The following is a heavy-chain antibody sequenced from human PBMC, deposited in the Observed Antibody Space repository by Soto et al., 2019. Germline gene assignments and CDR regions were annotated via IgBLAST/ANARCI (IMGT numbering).Heavy chain of an antibody. CDR3: AKVVVRAQHYYYGMDV. D-gene: IGHD1-26*01. V-gene: IGHV1-69*13. J-gene: IGHJ6*02. CDR1: GDTFSRSA. Sequence: AASVKVSCKASGDTFSRSAITWVRQAPGQGLEWMGGIIPIFGTVNYAQKFQGRVTIAADESTSTAYMELSSLRSEDTAVYYCAKVVVRAQHYYYGMDVWCQAITVTVS. CDR2: IIPIFGTV.